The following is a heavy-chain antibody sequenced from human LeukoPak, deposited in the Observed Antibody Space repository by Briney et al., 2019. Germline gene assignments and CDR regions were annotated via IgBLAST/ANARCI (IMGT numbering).Heavy chain of an antibody. J-gene: IGHJ4*02. V-gene: IGHV3-66*01. CDR3: AKGETTTGWRRGDY. CDR1: GFPVSFNY. D-gene: IGHD4-11*01. Sequence: PGGCLRLSCVASGFPVSFNYMSWVRQAPGEGLEWVSVIYPDDTTYYADSVKGRFTISRDNSKNTLYLLLNSLRPDDTAVYYCAKGETTTGWRRGDYWGQGTLVTVSS. CDR2: IYPDDTT.